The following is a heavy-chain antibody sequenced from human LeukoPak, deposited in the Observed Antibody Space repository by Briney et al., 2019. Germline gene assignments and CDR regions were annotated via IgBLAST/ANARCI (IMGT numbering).Heavy chain of an antibody. Sequence: ASVKVSFKASGGTFSSYAISWVRQAPGQGLEWMGRIIPILGIANYAQKFQGRVTITADKSTSTAYMELSSLRSEDTAVCYCAILTTVTTRFDYWGQGTLVTVSS. CDR3: AILTTVTTRFDY. D-gene: IGHD4-17*01. V-gene: IGHV1-69*04. CDR1: GGTFSSYA. J-gene: IGHJ4*02. CDR2: IIPILGIA.